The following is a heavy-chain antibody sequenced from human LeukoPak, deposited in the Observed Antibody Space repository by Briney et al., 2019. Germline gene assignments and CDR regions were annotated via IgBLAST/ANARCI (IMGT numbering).Heavy chain of an antibody. CDR3: ARGSGSYPYYFDY. Sequence: GGSLRLSCAASGFTFSSYDMHWVRQATGKGLEWFSAIGTAGDTYYPGSVKGRFTISRENAKNSLYLQMNSLRAGDTAVYYCARGSGSYPYYFDYWGQGTLVTVSS. CDR1: GFTFSSYD. D-gene: IGHD1-26*01. J-gene: IGHJ4*02. CDR2: IGTAGDT. V-gene: IGHV3-13*01.